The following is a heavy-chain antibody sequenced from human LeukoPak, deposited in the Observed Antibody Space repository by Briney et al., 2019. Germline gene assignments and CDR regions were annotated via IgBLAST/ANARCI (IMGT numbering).Heavy chain of an antibody. Sequence: GASVKVSRKASGCTFNSYAISWVRQAPGQGLEWMGRIIPIFGTANYAQKFQGRVTITTDESTSTAYMELSSLRSEDTAAYYCAPDSYYYDSSSGWGQGTLVTVSS. CDR2: IIPIFGTA. D-gene: IGHD3-22*01. CDR3: APDSYYYDSSSG. J-gene: IGHJ4*02. CDR1: GCTFNSYA. V-gene: IGHV1-69*05.